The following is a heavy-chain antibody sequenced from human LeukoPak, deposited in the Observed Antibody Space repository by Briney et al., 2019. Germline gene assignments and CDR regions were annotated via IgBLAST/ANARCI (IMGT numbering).Heavy chain of an antibody. Sequence: SETLSLTCSVSRASFNGSDYCWGWVRQPPGKGLEWIGTIYYRGNTYYNPSLTSRVTISADTSKMQFSLKLTSATAADTAVYYCADSSGYLGDYVFDSWGRGTLVTVSS. J-gene: IGHJ3*02. CDR1: RASFNGSDYC. CDR2: IYYRGNT. V-gene: IGHV4-39*01. D-gene: IGHD3-22*01. CDR3: ADSSGYLGDYVFDS.